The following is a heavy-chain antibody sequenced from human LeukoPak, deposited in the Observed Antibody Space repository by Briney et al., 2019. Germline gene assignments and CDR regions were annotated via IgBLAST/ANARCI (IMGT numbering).Heavy chain of an antibody. CDR1: GGSISSYY. J-gene: IGHJ4*02. Sequence: PSETLSLSCTVSGGSISSYYWSWIRQPPGKGLEWIGYIYYSGSTNYNPSLKSRVTISVDTSKNQFSLKLSSVTAADTAVYYCARVTYGDLPYFDYWGQGTLVTVSS. V-gene: IGHV4-59*01. D-gene: IGHD4-17*01. CDR2: IYYSGST. CDR3: ARVTYGDLPYFDY.